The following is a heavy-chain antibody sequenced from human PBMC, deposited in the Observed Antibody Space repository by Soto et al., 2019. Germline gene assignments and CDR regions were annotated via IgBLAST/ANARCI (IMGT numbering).Heavy chain of an antibody. CDR3: ARAWDTAMVMVDY. V-gene: IGHV4-30-4*01. Sequence: QVQLQESGPGLVKPSQTLSLTCTVSGGSISSGDYYWSWIRQPPGKGLEWIGYIYYSGSTYYNPSLKSRVTISVDTSKHQFSLKLSSVTAADTAVYYCARAWDTAMVMVDYWGQGTLVTVSS. CDR2: IYYSGST. D-gene: IGHD5-18*01. J-gene: IGHJ4*02. CDR1: GGSISSGDYY.